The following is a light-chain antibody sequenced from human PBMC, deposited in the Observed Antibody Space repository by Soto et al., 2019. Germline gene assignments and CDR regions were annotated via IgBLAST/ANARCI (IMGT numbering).Light chain of an antibody. J-gene: IGKJ1*01. CDR2: AAS. CDR1: QSVSSN. Sequence: EIVMTQSRATLSVSPGERATLSCRASQSVSSNLAWYQQKPGQAPRLLIYAASTRATGIPARFSGSGSGIEFTLTISSLQSEDFAVYYCQQYNYWPPWTFGQGTKVEIK. CDR3: QQYNYWPPWT. V-gene: IGKV3-15*01.